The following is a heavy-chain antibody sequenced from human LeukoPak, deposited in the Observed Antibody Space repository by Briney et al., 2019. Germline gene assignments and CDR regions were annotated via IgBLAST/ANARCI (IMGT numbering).Heavy chain of an antibody. CDR3: ARDQYSSSWYGSYYYGMDV. V-gene: IGHV3-48*01. Sequence: GALRLSCAASGFTFSSYSMNWVRQAPGKGLEWVSHISYSSSDIYYAGSVKGRFTISRDNAKNSLYLQMNSLRAEDTAVYYCARDQYSSSWYGSYYYGMDVWGQGTTVTVSS. CDR1: GFTFSSYS. J-gene: IGHJ6*02. D-gene: IGHD6-13*01. CDR2: ISYSSSDI.